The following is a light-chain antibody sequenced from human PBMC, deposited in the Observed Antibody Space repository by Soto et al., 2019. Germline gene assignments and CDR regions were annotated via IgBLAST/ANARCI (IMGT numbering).Light chain of an antibody. V-gene: IGLV2-8*01. CDR2: EVE. Sequence: QSVLTQPPSASESPGQSVTISCTGTSSDVGGYHYVSWYQHHPGRAPKLLIYEVEKRPPGVPGRFSGSKSGTSATLGITGFQTGDEADYYCGSWDSSLSAYVFGTGTKVTVL. J-gene: IGLJ1*01. CDR1: SSDVGGYHY. CDR3: GSWDSSLSAYV.